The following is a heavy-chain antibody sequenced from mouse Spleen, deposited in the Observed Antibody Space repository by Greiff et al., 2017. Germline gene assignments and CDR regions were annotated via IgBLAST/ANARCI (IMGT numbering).Heavy chain of an antibody. Sequence: EVKVVESGGGLVKPGGSLKLSCAASGFTFSDYGMPWVRQAPEKGLEWVAYISSGSSTIYYADTVKGRFTISRDNAKNTLFLQMTSLRSEDTAMYCCASANYVCGMGYWGQGTTLTVSS. V-gene: IGHV5-17*01. CDR3: ASANYVCGMGY. J-gene: IGHJ2*01. CDR1: GFTFSDYG. CDR2: ISSGSSTI. D-gene: IGHD2-4*01.